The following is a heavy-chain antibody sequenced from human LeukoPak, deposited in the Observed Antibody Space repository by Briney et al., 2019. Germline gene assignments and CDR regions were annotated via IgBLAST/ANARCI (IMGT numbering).Heavy chain of an antibody. V-gene: IGHV4-4*07. Sequence: SETLSLTCTVSGGSISSYYWSWIRQPAGKGLEWIGRIYTSGSTNYNPSLKIRVTMSVDTSKNQFSLKLSSVTAADTAVYYCAREGLELWGENWFDPWGQGTLVTVSS. D-gene: IGHD1-7*01. CDR3: AREGLELWGENWFDP. CDR2: IYTSGST. J-gene: IGHJ5*02. CDR1: GGSISSYY.